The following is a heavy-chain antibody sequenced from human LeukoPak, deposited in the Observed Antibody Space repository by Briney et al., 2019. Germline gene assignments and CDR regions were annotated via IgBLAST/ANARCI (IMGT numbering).Heavy chain of an antibody. CDR1: GFTFSSYG. D-gene: IGHD4-17*01. Sequence: GGSLRLSCAASGFTFSSYGMHRVRQAPGKGLEWVAFIRYDGSNKYYADSVKGRFTISRDNSKNTLYLHMNSLRPEDTSVYYCAKDAADYGDYGAWFDPWGQGTLVTVSS. CDR3: AKDAADYGDYGAWFDP. V-gene: IGHV3-30*02. J-gene: IGHJ5*02. CDR2: IRYDGSNK.